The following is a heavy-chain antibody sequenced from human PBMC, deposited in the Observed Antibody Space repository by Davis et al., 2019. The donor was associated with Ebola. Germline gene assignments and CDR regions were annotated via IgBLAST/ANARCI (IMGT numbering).Heavy chain of an antibody. Sequence: PGGSLRLSCAASGFAFSDYYMSWIRQAPGKGLEWVSYISSRGSAIYYADSVKGRFTVSRDTSKDTLFLQMDSLRDEDTAVYYCAKEMEVTKPYDHWGQGTLVTVSS. J-gene: IGHJ4*02. D-gene: IGHD2-21*02. CDR1: GFAFSDYY. CDR3: AKEMEVTKPYDH. CDR2: ISSRGSAI. V-gene: IGHV3-11*01.